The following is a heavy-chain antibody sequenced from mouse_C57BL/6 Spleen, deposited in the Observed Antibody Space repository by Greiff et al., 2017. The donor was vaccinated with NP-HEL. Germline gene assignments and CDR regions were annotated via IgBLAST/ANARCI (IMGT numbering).Heavy chain of an antibody. CDR1: GYTFTDYY. CDR2: INPNNGGT. D-gene: IGHD1-1*01. Sequence: EVQLQQSGPELVKPGASVKISCKASGYTFTDYYMNWVKQSHGKSLEWIGDINPNNGGTSYNQKFKGKATLTVDKSSSTAYMELRSLTSEDSAVYYCARFRYCWYFDVWGTGTTVTVSS. J-gene: IGHJ1*03. V-gene: IGHV1-26*01. CDR3: ARFRYCWYFDV.